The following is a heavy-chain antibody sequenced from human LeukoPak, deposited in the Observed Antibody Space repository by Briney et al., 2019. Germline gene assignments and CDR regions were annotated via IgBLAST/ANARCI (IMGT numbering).Heavy chain of an antibody. Sequence: PGGSLTLPCAVSGFTFSSYEMNWVRQAPGKGLEWVPYINRSSATIYYADSVKGRFTISRDNAKNSLYLQMNSLRAADTAVYYCARVGVLSSSWLLYWGQGTLVTVSS. CDR3: ARVGVLSSSWLLY. V-gene: IGHV3-48*03. J-gene: IGHJ4*02. D-gene: IGHD6-13*01. CDR2: INRSSATI. CDR1: GFTFSSYE.